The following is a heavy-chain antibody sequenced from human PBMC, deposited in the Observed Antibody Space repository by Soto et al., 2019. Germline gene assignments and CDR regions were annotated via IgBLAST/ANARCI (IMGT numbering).Heavy chain of an antibody. J-gene: IGHJ5*02. Sequence: ASVKVSCKASGYTFTSYGISWVRQAPGQGLEWMGWISAYNGNTNYAQKLQGRVTMTTDTSTDTAYMELSSLRSEDTAVYYCATELDGRFQNRMPWGQGTLVTVS. CDR1: GYTFTSYG. CDR3: ATELDGRFQNRMP. D-gene: IGHD1-1*01. CDR2: ISAYNGNT. V-gene: IGHV1-18*01.